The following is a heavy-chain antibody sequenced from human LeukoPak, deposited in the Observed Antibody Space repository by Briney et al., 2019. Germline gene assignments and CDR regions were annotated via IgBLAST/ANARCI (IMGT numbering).Heavy chain of an antibody. CDR3: ARVLSGRGSLYDYYYYMDV. J-gene: IGHJ6*03. V-gene: IGHV3-23*01. Sequence: GGSLRLSCAASGFTFSNYAMSWVRQAPGKGLEWVSAISGSASSTYYADSVKGRFTISRDISKNTLYLQMNSLRAEDTAVYYCARVLSGRGSLYDYYYYMDVWGKGTTVTISS. D-gene: IGHD3-10*01. CDR1: GFTFSNYA. CDR2: ISGSASST.